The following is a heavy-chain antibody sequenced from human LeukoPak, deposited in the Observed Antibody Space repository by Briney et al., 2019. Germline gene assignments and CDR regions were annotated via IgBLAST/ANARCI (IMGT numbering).Heavy chain of an antibody. CDR2: INTNTGNP. CDR3: ARNYYASGWTDAFDI. V-gene: IGHV7-4-1*01. Sequence: ASVKVSCKASGYTFTSYAMNWVRQAPGQGLEWMGWINTNTGNPTYAQGFTGRFVFSLDTSVSTAYLQIASLKAEDTAMYYCARNYYASGWTDAFDIWGQGTMVTVSS. J-gene: IGHJ3*02. D-gene: IGHD3-10*01. CDR1: GYTFTSYA.